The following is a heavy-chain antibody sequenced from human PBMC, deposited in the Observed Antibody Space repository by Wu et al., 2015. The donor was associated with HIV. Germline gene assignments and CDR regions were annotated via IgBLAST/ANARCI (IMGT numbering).Heavy chain of an antibody. CDR2: INPNSGGS. J-gene: IGHJ1*01. V-gene: IGHV1-2*02. CDR1: GYTFTDNY. D-gene: IGHD1-26*01. Sequence: QVQLMQSGAEVKKPGASVKVSCKTSGYTFTDNYIHWVRQAPGQGLEWMGWINPNSGGSKSPQKFQGRVTMTRDTSVSTVYLELTRLKFDDTAIYYCTKDYGIVGSTLPEYFQHWGQGT. CDR3: TKDYGIVGSTLPEYFQH.